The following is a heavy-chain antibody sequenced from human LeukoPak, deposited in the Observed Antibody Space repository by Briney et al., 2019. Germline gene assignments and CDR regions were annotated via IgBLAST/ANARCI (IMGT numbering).Heavy chain of an antibody. Sequence: SETLSLTCTVSGGSISSGSYYWSWIRQPAGKGLEWIGRIYTSGSTNYNPSLKSRVTISVDTSKNQFSLKLSSVTAADTAVYYCARAPTPSRITMVRGVMGDAFDIWGQGTMVTVSS. V-gene: IGHV4-61*02. CDR3: ARAPTPSRITMVRGVMGDAFDI. D-gene: IGHD3-10*01. J-gene: IGHJ3*02. CDR1: GGSISSGSYY. CDR2: IYTSGST.